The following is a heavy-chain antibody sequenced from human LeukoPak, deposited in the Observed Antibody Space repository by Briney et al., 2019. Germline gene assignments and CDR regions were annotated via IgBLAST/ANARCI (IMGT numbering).Heavy chain of an antibody. Sequence: SQTLSLTCAVSGGSISSGGYSWSWIRQPPGEGLEWIGYIYHSGSTYYNPSLKSRVTISVDRSKNQFSLKLSSVTAADTAVYYCARSPYCSGGSCYSPLDYWGQGTLVTVSS. D-gene: IGHD2-15*01. CDR1: GGSISSGGYS. J-gene: IGHJ4*02. CDR2: IYHSGST. CDR3: ARSPYCSGGSCYSPLDY. V-gene: IGHV4-30-2*01.